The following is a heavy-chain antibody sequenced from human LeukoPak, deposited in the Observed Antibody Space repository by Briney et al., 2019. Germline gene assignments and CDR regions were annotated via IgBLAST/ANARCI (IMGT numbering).Heavy chain of an antibody. D-gene: IGHD3-3*01. J-gene: IGHJ6*03. Sequence: SQTLSLTCTVSGGSISSGSYYWSWIRQPAGKGLEWIRRIYTSGSTNYNPSLKSRVTISVDTSKNQFSLKLSSVTAADTAVYYCARVDYDFWSGSYYYYYYMDVWGKGTTVTVSS. CDR2: IYTSGST. V-gene: IGHV4-61*02. CDR3: ARVDYDFWSGSYYYYYYMDV. CDR1: GGSISSGSYY.